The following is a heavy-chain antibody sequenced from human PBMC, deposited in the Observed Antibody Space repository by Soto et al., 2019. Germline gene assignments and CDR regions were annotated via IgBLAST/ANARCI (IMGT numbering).Heavy chain of an antibody. D-gene: IGHD1-1*01. J-gene: IGHJ6*03. CDR2: IWYDGSNK. CDR3: ARGVGTTGTTSLYYYYYMDV. CDR1: GFTFSSYG. Sequence: PGGSLRLSCAASGFTFSSYGMHWVRQAPGKGLEWVAVIWYDGSNKYYADPVKGRFTISRDNSKNTLYLQMNSLRAEDTAVYYCARGVGTTGTTSLYYYYYMDVWGKGTTVTVS. V-gene: IGHV3-33*01.